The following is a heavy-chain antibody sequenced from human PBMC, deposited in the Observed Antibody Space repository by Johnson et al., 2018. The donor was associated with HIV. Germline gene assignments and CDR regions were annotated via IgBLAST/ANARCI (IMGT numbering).Heavy chain of an antibody. V-gene: IGHV3-11*04. CDR1: GFTFSDYY. CDR3: AREAPQPSDAYDI. Sequence: VQLMESGGGLVKPGGSLRLSCAASGFTFSDYYMSWIRQAPGKGLEWISYISAFGLTMSYADYVKGRFTISRDNDKNSLFMEMNSLTAEDTSVYYCAREAPQPSDAYDIWGQGTMVTVSS. CDR2: ISAFGLTM. J-gene: IGHJ3*02. D-gene: IGHD5-18*01.